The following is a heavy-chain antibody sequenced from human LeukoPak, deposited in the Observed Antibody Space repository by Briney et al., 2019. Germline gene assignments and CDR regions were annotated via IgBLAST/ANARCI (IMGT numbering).Heavy chain of an antibody. CDR2: ISYDGSNK. D-gene: IGHD3-22*01. CDR3: ARSSGYYKHFDY. V-gene: IGHV3-30-3*01. CDR1: GFTFSSYA. Sequence: GGSLRLSCAASGFTFSSYAMHWVRQAPGKGLEWVAVISYDGSNKYYADSVKGRFTISRDNSENTLYLQMNSLRAEDTAVYYCARSSGYYKHFDYWGQGTLVTVSS. J-gene: IGHJ4*02.